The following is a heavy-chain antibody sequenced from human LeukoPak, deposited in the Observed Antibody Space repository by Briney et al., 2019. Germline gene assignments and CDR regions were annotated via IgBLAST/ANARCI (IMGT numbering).Heavy chain of an antibody. J-gene: IGHJ6*03. V-gene: IGHV3-33*01. CDR1: GFTFSSYG. CDR3: AREGLFYYDSSPGDYYYYMDV. CDR2: IWYDGSNK. D-gene: IGHD3-22*01. Sequence: GGSLRLSCAASGFTFSSYGMHWVRQAPGKGLEWVAVIWYDGSNKYYADSVKGRFTISRDNSKNTLYLQMNSLRAEDTAVHYCAREGLFYYDSSPGDYYYYMDVWGKGTTVTVSS.